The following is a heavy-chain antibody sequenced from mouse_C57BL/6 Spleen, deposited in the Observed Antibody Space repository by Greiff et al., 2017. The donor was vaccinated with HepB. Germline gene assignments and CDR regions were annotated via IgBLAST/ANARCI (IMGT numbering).Heavy chain of an antibody. V-gene: IGHV1-82*01. CDR1: GYAFSSSW. J-gene: IGHJ4*01. D-gene: IGHD3-3*01. CDR2: IYPGDGDT. Sequence: QVQLQQSGPELVKPGASVKISCKASGYAFSSSWMNWVKQRPGKGLEWIGRIYPGDGDTNYNGKFKGKATLTVDKSSSTAYMQLSSLTSEDSAVYYCARGTSYAMDYWGQGTSVTVSS. CDR3: ARGTSYAMDY.